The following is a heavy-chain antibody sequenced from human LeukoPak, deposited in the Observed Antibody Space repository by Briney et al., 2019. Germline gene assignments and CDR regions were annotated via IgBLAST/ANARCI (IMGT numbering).Heavy chain of an antibody. Sequence: PSETLSLTCTVSGGSISSYYWSWIRQPPGKGLEWIGYIYYSGSTNYNPSLKSRVTISVDTSKNQFSLKLSSVTAADTAVYYCARVGSSTNGEIDYWGQGTLVTVSS. CDR2: IYYSGST. J-gene: IGHJ4*02. V-gene: IGHV4-59*01. CDR1: GGSISSYY. CDR3: ARVGSSTNGEIDY. D-gene: IGHD2-2*01.